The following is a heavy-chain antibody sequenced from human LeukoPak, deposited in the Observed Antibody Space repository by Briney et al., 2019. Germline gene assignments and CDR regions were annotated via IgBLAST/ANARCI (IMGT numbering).Heavy chain of an antibody. CDR3: ARVSPPYYCARACFDP. V-gene: IGHV1-8*02. D-gene: IGHD4/OR15-4a*01. Sequence: GSVKVSCKASGYTFTSYGINWVRQATGQGLEWMGWMNPNSGNTGYAQKFQGRVTMTRNTSISTAYMELSSLRSEDTAVYYCARVSPPYYCARACFDPWGQGTLVTVSS. J-gene: IGHJ5*02. CDR1: GYTFTSYG. CDR2: MNPNSGNT.